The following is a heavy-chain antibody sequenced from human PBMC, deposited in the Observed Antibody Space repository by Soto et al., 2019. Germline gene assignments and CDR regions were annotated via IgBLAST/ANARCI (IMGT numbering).Heavy chain of an antibody. J-gene: IGHJ5*02. Sequence: SETLSLTCTVSGGSISSDDYFWSLIRQPPGKGLEWIGYIYYSGSTYYNPSLKSRVTISIDTSKNQFSLKLSSVTAADTAVYYCAADITARPNWFDPWGQGTLVTVSS. CDR1: GGSISSDDYF. CDR2: IYYSGST. D-gene: IGHD6-6*01. CDR3: AADITARPNWFDP. V-gene: IGHV4-30-4*01.